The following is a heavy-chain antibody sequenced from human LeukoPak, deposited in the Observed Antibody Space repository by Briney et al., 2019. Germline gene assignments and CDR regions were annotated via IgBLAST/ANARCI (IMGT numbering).Heavy chain of an antibody. D-gene: IGHD3-3*01. J-gene: IGHJ5*02. CDR1: GGSISSYY. CDR2: IYYSGST. CDR3: ARQSIFGLVPSYWFDP. Sequence: SETLSLTCTVSGGSISSYYWSWIRQPPVKELEWIGYIYYSGSTNYNPSLKSRVTISVDTSKNQFSLKLSSVTAADTAVYYCARQSIFGLVPSYWFDPWGQGTLVTVSS. V-gene: IGHV4-59*08.